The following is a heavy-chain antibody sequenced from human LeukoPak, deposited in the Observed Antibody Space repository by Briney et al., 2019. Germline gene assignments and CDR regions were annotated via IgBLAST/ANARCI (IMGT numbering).Heavy chain of an antibody. D-gene: IGHD5-18*01. Sequence: PSETLSLTCAVYGGSFSGYYWSWIRQPPGKGLEWIGEINHSGSTNYNPSLKSRVTISVDTSKNQFSLKLSSVTAADTAVYYCARLALLPLSSYGRRAEDYGGQGTLVTVSS. V-gene: IGHV4-34*01. J-gene: IGHJ4*02. CDR3: ARLALLPLSSYGRRAEDY. CDR2: INHSGST. CDR1: GGSFSGYY.